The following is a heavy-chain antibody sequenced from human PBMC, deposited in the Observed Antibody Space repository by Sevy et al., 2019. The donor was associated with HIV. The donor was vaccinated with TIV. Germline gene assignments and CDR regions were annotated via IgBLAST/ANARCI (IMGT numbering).Heavy chain of an antibody. V-gene: IGHV3-7*03. J-gene: IGHJ3*02. CDR1: GFTFSSYW. CDR3: ATEGYCGGGSCGFDI. D-gene: IGHD2-15*01. CDR2: IKQDGSEK. Sequence: GGSLRLSCAASGFTFSSYWMSWVRLAPGKGLEWVANIKQDGSEKYYVDSVKGRFTISRDNDKNSLYLQMNSLRAEDTAVYYCATEGYCGGGSCGFDIWGQGTMVTVSS.